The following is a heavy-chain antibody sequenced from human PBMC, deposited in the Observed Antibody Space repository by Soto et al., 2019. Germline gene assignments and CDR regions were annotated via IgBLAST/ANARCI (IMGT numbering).Heavy chain of an antibody. CDR3: ARARFTVVTSRWYLDV. CDR2: ISAYNGNK. D-gene: IGHD2-15*01. J-gene: IGHJ2*01. V-gene: IGHV1-18*01. CDR1: GYSFTSYG. Sequence: ASVKVSCKASGYSFTSYGISWVRQAPGQGLEWMGWISAYNGNKKYAQKLQGRVTMTTDTSTSTAYMELRSLRSDDTAVYYCARARFTVVTSRWYLDVWGRGTLVTVSS.